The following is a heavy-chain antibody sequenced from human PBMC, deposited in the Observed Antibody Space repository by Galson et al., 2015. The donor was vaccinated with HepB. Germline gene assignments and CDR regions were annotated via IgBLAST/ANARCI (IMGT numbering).Heavy chain of an antibody. CDR3: ARSTSGTSLDY. D-gene: IGHD1-26*01. J-gene: IGHJ4*02. V-gene: IGHV6-1*01. Sequence: CAISGDSVSSNSVIWNWIRQSPSRGLEWLGRTYYRSQWYNDYALSVKSRIAINPDTSRNQFSLQLNSVPPEDTALYYCARSTSGTSLDYWGQGTLVTVSS. CDR2: TYYRSQWYN. CDR1: GDSVSSNSVI.